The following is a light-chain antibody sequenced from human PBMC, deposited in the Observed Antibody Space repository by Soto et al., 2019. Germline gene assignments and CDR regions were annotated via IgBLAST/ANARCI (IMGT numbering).Light chain of an antibody. V-gene: IGKV1-6*01. CDR1: KDIRND. CDR3: LQDYIYPYT. Sequence: AIQMTQSTSSLYVSVGDRITITCRASKDIRNDLGWYQQKPGKAPKLLIYGTSNLQSGVPSRFSGSGSGTDFTLTISSLQPEDFATYYCLQDYIYPYTFGQGTKVDIK. CDR2: GTS. J-gene: IGKJ2*01.